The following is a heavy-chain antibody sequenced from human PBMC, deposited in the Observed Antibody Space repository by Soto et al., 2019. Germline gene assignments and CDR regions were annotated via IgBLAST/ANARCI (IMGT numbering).Heavy chain of an antibody. CDR2: ISSSSSTI. J-gene: IGHJ3*02. D-gene: IGHD3-10*01. Sequence: GGSLRLSCAASGFTFSSYSMNWVRQAPGKGLEWVSYISSSSSTIYYADSVKGRFTISRDNAKNSLYLQMNSLRAEDTAVYYCATTMVRGVIIFDAFDIWGQGTMVT. V-gene: IGHV3-48*01. CDR3: ATTMVRGVIIFDAFDI. CDR1: GFTFSSYS.